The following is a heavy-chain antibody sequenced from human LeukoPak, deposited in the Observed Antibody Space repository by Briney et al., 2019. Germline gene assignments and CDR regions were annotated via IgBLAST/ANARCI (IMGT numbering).Heavy chain of an antibody. CDR3: ARDSRGGGQSRYDY. CDR2: IYTSGST. D-gene: IGHD2-15*01. J-gene: IGHJ4*02. CDR1: GYSISSGYY. V-gene: IGHV4-61*02. Sequence: SETLSLTCTVSGYSISSGYYWSWIRQPAGKGLEWIGRIYTSGSTNYNPSLKSRVTISVDTSKNQFSLKLSSVTAADTAVYYCARDSRGGGQSRYDYWGQGTLVTVSS.